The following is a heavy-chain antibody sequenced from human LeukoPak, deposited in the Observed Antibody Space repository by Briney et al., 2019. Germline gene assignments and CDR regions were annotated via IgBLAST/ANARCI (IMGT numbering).Heavy chain of an antibody. CDR2: ISAHSGDT. Sequence: ASVKVSCKTSGYTFSTYGITWVRQAPGQGFQWMGWISAHSGDTKYAENLQGRISLTTDTSATTAYMELRSLTSDDTAVYYCARDLSSGGWTLEFDYWGQGSLVTVAS. V-gene: IGHV1-18*01. CDR1: GYTFSTYG. D-gene: IGHD1-1*01. J-gene: IGHJ4*02. CDR3: ARDLSSGGWTLEFDY.